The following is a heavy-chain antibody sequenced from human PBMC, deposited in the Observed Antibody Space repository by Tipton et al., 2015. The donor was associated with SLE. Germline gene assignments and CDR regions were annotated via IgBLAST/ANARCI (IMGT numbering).Heavy chain of an antibody. V-gene: IGHV3-66*01. CDR3: AVAARPPYYYYYMDV. CDR1: GFTFNSNY. Sequence: SLRLSCEASGFTFNSNYMSWVRQAPGKGLEWVSLIYTDGTTYSADSVRARFTISRDNSKNTLYLQMNSLRVDDTAVYYCAVAARPPYYYYYMDVWGKGTTVTVSS. J-gene: IGHJ6*03. D-gene: IGHD6-6*01. CDR2: IYTDGTT.